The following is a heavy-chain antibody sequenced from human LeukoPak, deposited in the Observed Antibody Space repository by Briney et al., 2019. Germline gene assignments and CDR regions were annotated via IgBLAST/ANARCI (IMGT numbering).Heavy chain of an antibody. CDR3: ARVSWFPGTSYYYMDV. J-gene: IGHJ6*03. V-gene: IGHV4-59*01. CDR2: VYDSGTT. CDR1: GGSISRYY. Sequence: SETLSLTCTVSGGSISRYYWSRIRQPPGKGLEWFGYVYDSGTTNYNPSLKSRVTISVDTSKNQFSLKLSSVTAADTAVYYCARVSWFPGTSYYYMDVWGKGTTVTVSS. D-gene: IGHD1-1*01.